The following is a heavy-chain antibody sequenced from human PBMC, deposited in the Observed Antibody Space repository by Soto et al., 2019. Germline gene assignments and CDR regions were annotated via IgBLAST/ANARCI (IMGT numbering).Heavy chain of an antibody. Sequence: GGSLRLSCAASGFTFSSYAMNWVRQAPGKGLEWVSAISGSGGSTYYADSVKGRFTISRDNSKNTLYLQMNSLRAEDTAVYYCAKVWSIAVAGTRAFDIWGQGTMVTVSS. CDR3: AKVWSIAVAGTRAFDI. J-gene: IGHJ3*02. D-gene: IGHD6-19*01. V-gene: IGHV3-23*01. CDR1: GFTFSSYA. CDR2: ISGSGGST.